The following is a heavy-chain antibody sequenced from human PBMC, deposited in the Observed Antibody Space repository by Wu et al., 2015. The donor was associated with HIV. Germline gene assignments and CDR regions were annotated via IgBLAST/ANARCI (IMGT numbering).Heavy chain of an antibody. J-gene: IGHJ5*02. CDR2: LIPIFGKA. Sequence: QVQLVQSGAEVKKPRSSVKVSCKASGDTFSTSAISWVRQTPGQGLQWMGGLIPIFGKANYARRFQGRVTITADESTSTVYMELRSLKSEDTAVYYCARGGGVDYYDNWFDPWGQGTLVTVST. CDR3: ARGGGVDYYDNWFDP. CDR1: GDTFSTSA. D-gene: IGHD3-16*01. V-gene: IGHV1-69*12.